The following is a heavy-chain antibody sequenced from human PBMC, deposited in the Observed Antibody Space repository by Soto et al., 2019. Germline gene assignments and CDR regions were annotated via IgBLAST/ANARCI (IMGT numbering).Heavy chain of an antibody. CDR2: IKQDGSEK. CDR1: GFTFSSYW. Sequence: GGSLRLSCAASGFTFSSYWMSWVRQAPGKGLEWVANIKQDGSEKYYVDSVKGRFTISRDNAKNSLYLQMNSLRAEDTAVYYCARKTTVTLLFHYYYYMDVWGKGTTVTVSS. V-gene: IGHV3-7*01. J-gene: IGHJ6*03. D-gene: IGHD4-17*01. CDR3: ARKTTVTLLFHYYYYMDV.